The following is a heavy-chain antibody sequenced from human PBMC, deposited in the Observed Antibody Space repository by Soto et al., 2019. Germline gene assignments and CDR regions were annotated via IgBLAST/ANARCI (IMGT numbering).Heavy chain of an antibody. D-gene: IGHD2-2*01. CDR1: GYTFTGYY. CDR2: INPNSGGT. Sequence: ASVKVSCKASGYTFTGYYMHWLRQAPGQGLEWMGWINPNSGGTNYAQKFQGRVTMTRDTSISTAYMELSRLRSDDTAVYYCARVSHCSSTSCYPGGFDYWGQGTLVTVSS. V-gene: IGHV1-2*02. J-gene: IGHJ4*02. CDR3: ARVSHCSSTSCYPGGFDY.